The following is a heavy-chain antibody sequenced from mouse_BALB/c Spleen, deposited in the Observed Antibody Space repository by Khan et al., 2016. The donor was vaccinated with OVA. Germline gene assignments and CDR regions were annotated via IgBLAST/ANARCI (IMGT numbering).Heavy chain of an antibody. CDR2: INSDGYYT. CDR3: ASHLTGSFAY. J-gene: IGHJ3*01. D-gene: IGHD4-1*01. CDR1: GFTFSTYA. V-gene: IGHV5-6*01. Sequence: EVELVESGGDLVKPGGSLRLSCAASGFTFSTYAMSWVRQFPDKRLEWVATINSDGYYTYNPDTLKGRFTISRNNAENTLYLQMSSLKSEDTAIYYCASHLTGSFAYWGHGTLVTVSA.